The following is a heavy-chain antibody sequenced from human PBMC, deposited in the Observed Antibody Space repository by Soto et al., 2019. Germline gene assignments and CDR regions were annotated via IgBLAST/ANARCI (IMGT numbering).Heavy chain of an antibody. J-gene: IGHJ3*01. D-gene: IGHD2-21*02. V-gene: IGHV4-34*01. Sequence: SXTLSLTCAVYGDSLSGPYWTWIRQTPVKGLEWIGEINHSGSTDYHPSLKSRVTISVDTSKNQFSLNLSSVSAADTAVYFCARLEVTSADSFDVWGPGTIVTVSS. CDR2: INHSGST. CDR1: GDSLSGPY. CDR3: ARLEVTSADSFDV.